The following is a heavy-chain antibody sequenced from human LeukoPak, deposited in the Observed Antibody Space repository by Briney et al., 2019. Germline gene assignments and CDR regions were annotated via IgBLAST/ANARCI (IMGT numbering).Heavy chain of an antibody. D-gene: IGHD2-2*01. CDR2: IIPIFGTA. J-gene: IGHJ5*02. Sequence: SVKVSCKASGGTFISYAISWVRQAPGQGLEWMGGIIPIFGTANYAQKFQGRVTITADESTSTAYMELSSLRSEDTAVYYCARDFSRYCSSTSCYAAWFDPWGQGTLVTVSS. CDR3: ARDFSRYCSSTSCYAAWFDP. CDR1: GGTFISYA. V-gene: IGHV1-69*01.